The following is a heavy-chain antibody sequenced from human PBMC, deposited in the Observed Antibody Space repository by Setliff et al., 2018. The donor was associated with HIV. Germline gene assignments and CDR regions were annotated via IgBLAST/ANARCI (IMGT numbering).Heavy chain of an antibody. V-gene: IGHV1-18*01. J-gene: IGHJ1*01. Sequence: ASVKVSCKTSGYAFNYYGVTWVRQAPGQGLEWMAWISAYNGYTYYAPKFLGRVTMSTDTATNTAYMEIRSLTSDDTAVYYCVRGVTRDISGYYRDEYFQHWGQGTPVTVSS. CDR1: GYAFNYYG. CDR2: ISAYNGYT. D-gene: IGHD3-22*01. CDR3: VRGVTRDISGYYRDEYFQH.